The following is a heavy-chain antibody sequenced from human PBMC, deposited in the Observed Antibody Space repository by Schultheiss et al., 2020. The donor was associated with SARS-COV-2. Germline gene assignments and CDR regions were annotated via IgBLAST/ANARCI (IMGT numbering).Heavy chain of an antibody. CDR3: ARDFSVSYYDFWSQKGDYFDY. CDR1: GFTFSSYG. CDR2: ISYDGSNK. D-gene: IGHD3-3*01. V-gene: IGHV3-30*03. J-gene: IGHJ4*02. Sequence: GGSLRLSCAASGFTFSSYGMHWVRQAPGKGLEWVAVISYDGSNKYYADSVKGRFTISRDNSKNTLYLQMNSLRAEDTAVYYCARDFSVSYYDFWSQKGDYFDYWGQGTLVTVSS.